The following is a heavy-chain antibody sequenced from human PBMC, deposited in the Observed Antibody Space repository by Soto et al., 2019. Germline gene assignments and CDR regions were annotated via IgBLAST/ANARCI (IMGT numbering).Heavy chain of an antibody. CDR1: GYTFTSYG. J-gene: IGHJ6*02. Sequence: ASVKVSCKASGYTFTSYGISWVRQAPGQGLEWMGWISAYNGNTNYAQKLQGRVTMTTDTSTSTAYMELRSLRSDDTAVYYCARDYGDYRDYYYYGMDVWGQGTTVTVSS. CDR3: ARDYGDYRDYYYYGMDV. CDR2: ISAYNGNT. V-gene: IGHV1-18*01. D-gene: IGHD4-17*01.